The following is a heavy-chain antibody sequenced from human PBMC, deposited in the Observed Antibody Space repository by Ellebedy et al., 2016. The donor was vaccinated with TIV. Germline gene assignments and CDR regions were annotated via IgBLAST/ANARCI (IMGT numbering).Heavy chain of an antibody. CDR3: ARGWELLHWDY. Sequence: SVKVSCXASGGTFSSYAISWVRQAPGQGLEWMGGIIPIFGTANYAQKFQGRVTITADESTSTDYMELSSLRSEDTAVYYCARGWELLHWDYWGQGTLVTVSS. V-gene: IGHV1-69*13. D-gene: IGHD1-26*01. CDR2: IIPIFGTA. CDR1: GGTFSSYA. J-gene: IGHJ4*02.